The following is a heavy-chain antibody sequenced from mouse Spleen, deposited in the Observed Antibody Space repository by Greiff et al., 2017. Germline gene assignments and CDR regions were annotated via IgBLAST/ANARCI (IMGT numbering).Heavy chain of an antibody. V-gene: IGHV1-69*01. CDR1: GYTFTSYW. J-gene: IGHJ3*01. CDR3: ASRENFGY. CDR2: IDPSDSYT. Sequence: QVQLQQPGAELVMPGASVKLSCKASGYTFTSYWMHWVKQRPGQGLEWIGEIDPSDSYTNYNQKFKGKATLTVDKSSSTAYMQLSSLTSEDSAVYYCASRENFGYWGQGTLVTVAA.